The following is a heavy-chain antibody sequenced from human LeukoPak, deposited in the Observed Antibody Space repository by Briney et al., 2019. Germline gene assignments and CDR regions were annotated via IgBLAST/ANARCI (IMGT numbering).Heavy chain of an antibody. Sequence: SGGSLRLSCAASGFTFSSYAMHWVRQAPGKGLEWVAVISYDGSNKYYADSVKGRFTISRDNSKNTLYLQMNSLRAEDTAVYYCARDGRVVVTAGVLYYWGQGTLVTVSS. CDR1: GFTFSSYA. CDR2: ISYDGSNK. CDR3: ARDGRVVVTAGVLYY. V-gene: IGHV3-30*04. D-gene: IGHD2-21*02. J-gene: IGHJ4*02.